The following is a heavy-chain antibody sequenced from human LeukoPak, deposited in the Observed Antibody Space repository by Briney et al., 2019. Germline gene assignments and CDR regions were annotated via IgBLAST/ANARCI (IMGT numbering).Heavy chain of an antibody. Sequence: VASVKVSCKASGYTFTSYGISWVRQAPGQGLEWMGWISAYNGNTNYAQKFQGRVTMTRDTSISTAYMELSRLRSDDTAVYYCARSPVGATSRFDYWGQGTLVTVSS. D-gene: IGHD1-26*01. CDR3: ARSPVGATSRFDY. V-gene: IGHV1-18*01. J-gene: IGHJ4*02. CDR1: GYTFTSYG. CDR2: ISAYNGNT.